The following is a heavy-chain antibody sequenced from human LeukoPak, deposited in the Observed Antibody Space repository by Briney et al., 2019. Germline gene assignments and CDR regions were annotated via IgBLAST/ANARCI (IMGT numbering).Heavy chain of an antibody. CDR3: AREITTNGGRYFDY. D-gene: IGHD7-27*01. CDR1: GFTFSNYW. Sequence: PGGSLRLSCAASGFTFSNYWMHWVRHAPGKGLVWVSRINIDGSSTNYADSVKGRFTISRDNAKNTLYLQMNSLRAEDTAVYYCAREITTNGGRYFDYWGQRTLVTVSS. J-gene: IGHJ4*02. V-gene: IGHV3-74*01. CDR2: INIDGSST.